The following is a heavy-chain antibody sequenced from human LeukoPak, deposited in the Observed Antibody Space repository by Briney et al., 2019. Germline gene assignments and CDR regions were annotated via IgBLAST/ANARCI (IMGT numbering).Heavy chain of an antibody. CDR1: GGSFSRYY. CDR3: ARLKATVSIHAYFDS. CDR2: IDHGWST. V-gene: IGHV4-59*01. D-gene: IGHD4-17*01. Sequence: SETLALTCTVAGGSFSRYYWTWIRQPPGKGLEGIGYIDHGWSTNYNPSLRSRVSISPDTSKIQFSLELTSVTAADTAVYYCARLKATVSIHAYFDSWGQGTLVTVSS. J-gene: IGHJ4*02.